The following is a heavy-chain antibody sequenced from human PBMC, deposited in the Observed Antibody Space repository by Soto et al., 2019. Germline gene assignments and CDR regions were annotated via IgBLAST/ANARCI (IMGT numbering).Heavy chain of an antibody. CDR1: GYRFPSYW. CDR3: ARIRYSSSYYYYYGMDV. Sequence: PGDALMISSRGSGYRFPSYWIGWVRQMPGKGLEWMGIIYPGDYDTRYSPAFQGQVTISADKSISTAYLQWSSLKASDTAMYYCARIRYSSSYYYYYGMDVWGQGTTVTVSS. V-gene: IGHV5-51*01. CDR2: IYPGDYDT. D-gene: IGHD6-6*01. J-gene: IGHJ6*02.